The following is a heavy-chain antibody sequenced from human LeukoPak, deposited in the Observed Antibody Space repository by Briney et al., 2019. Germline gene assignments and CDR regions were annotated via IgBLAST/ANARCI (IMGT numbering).Heavy chain of an antibody. CDR3: AREINKWFDP. CDR1: GFTFSSHW. V-gene: IGHV3-74*03. Sequence: GGSLRLSCAASGFTFSSHWIHWVRQAPGKGLVWVSRISPDGSTTKNADSVKGRFTISRDNARSTLFLQLNSLRAEDTAVYYCAREINKWFDPWGQGTLVTVSS. CDR2: ISPDGSTT. J-gene: IGHJ5*02.